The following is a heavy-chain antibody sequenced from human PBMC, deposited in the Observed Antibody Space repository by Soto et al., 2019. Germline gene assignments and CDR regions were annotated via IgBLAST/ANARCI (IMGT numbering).Heavy chain of an antibody. CDR2: IDPSDSYT. D-gene: IGHD3-9*01. V-gene: IGHV5-10-1*01. CDR3: ARPGMYYDILTGYRPPSIWYCMYV. J-gene: IGHJ6*02. Sequence: GESLKISCKGSGYSFTSYWISWVRQMPGKGPEWMGRIDPSDSYTNYSPSFLGHVTISADKSISTAYLQWSSLKASDTAMYYCARPGMYYDILTGYRPPSIWYCMYVWGLGTTVTVS. CDR1: GYSFTSYW.